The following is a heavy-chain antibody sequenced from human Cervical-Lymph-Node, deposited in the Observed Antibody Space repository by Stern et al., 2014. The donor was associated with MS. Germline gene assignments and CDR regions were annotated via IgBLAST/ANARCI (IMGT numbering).Heavy chain of an antibody. CDR3: ARSFYDYESAALGPFDY. D-gene: IGHD3-22*01. V-gene: IGHV2-70*04. CDR2: FDWDDDK. J-gene: IGHJ4*02. Sequence: HVTLRESGPALVKPTKALTLTCPFSGFSLSTSGMRVSWIRQPPGKALAWLARFDWDDDKFYSTSLKTRLTISKDTSKNQVVFTMTNMDPVDTATYYCARSFYDYESAALGPFDYWGQGTLVTVSS. CDR1: GFSLSTSGMR.